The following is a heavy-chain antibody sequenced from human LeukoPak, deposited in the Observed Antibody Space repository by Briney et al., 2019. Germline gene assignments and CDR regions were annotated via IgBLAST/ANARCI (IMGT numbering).Heavy chain of an antibody. V-gene: IGHV4-39*07. CDR2: IHYRINT. J-gene: IGHJ4*02. CDR3: ATSGLVYGDYGFDY. CDR1: GASISSNHY. D-gene: IGHD4-17*01. Sequence: SETLSLTCTVSGASISSNHYWGWIRQPPGMGLEWIGSIHYRINTNYNPSLKSRVTISVDTSKNQFSLKLSSVTAADTAVYYCATSGLVYGDYGFDYSGQGTLVTVSS.